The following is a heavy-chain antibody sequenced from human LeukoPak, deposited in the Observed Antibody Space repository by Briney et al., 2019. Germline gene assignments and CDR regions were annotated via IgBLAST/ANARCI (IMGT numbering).Heavy chain of an antibody. J-gene: IGHJ4*02. V-gene: IGHV3-30*18. CDR1: GFTFSSYG. D-gene: IGHD1-26*01. CDR3: AKVSRRAGATTHFDY. Sequence: PGRSLRLSCAASGFTFSSYGMHWVRQAPGKGLEWVAVISYDGSNKYYADSVKGRFTISRDNSKNTLYLQMNSLRAEDTAVYHCAKVSRRAGATTHFDYWGQGTLVTVSS. CDR2: ISYDGSNK.